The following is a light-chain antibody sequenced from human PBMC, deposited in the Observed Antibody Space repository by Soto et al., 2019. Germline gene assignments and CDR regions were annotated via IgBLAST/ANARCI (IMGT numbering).Light chain of an antibody. J-gene: IGKJ1*01. CDR1: QNIDYS. CDR3: QRRDTWPPT. V-gene: IGKV3-11*01. Sequence: EIVLTQSPATLSLSPGERATLSCRASQNIDYSLICYHQKPGQPPRDLIYDASRRATGIPARFSGGGSETDFTLIISSVEHEDFAVYYCQRRDTWPPTFGQGTKVEIK. CDR2: DAS.